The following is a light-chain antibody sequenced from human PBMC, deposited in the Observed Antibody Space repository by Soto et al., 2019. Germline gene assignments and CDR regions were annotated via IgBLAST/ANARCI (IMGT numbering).Light chain of an antibody. Sequence: DIQMTQSPSSVSASVGDRVTIACRASQGISSGLVWYQQKPGQAPRLLIYAASSLQSGVPSRFSGSGSGTDFTLTISSLQPEDFATYYCQQGNSFPYTFGQGTKLEIK. J-gene: IGKJ2*01. CDR3: QQGNSFPYT. CDR1: QGISSG. CDR2: AAS. V-gene: IGKV1D-12*01.